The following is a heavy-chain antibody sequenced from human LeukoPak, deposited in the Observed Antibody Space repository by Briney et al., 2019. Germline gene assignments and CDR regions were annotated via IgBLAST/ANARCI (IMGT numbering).Heavy chain of an antibody. J-gene: IGHJ6*03. CDR3: VRVVSSSWDYYYYMDV. V-gene: IGHV4-34*01. D-gene: IGHD6-13*01. CDR1: GGSFSGYY. Sequence: SETLSLTCAVYGGSFSGYYWSWIRQPPGKGLEWIGEINHSGSTNYNPSLKSRVTISVDTSKNQFSLKLSSVTAADTAVYYCVRVVSSSWDYYYYMDVWGKGTTVTISS. CDR2: INHSGST.